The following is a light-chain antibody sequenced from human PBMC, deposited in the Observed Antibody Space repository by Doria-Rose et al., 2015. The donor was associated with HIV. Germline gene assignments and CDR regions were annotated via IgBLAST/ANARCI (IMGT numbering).Light chain of an antibody. V-gene: IGKV4-1*01. Sequence: DIRLTQSPESLGMSLGERATLNCKSNQSLLYTSKNYLAWYQHKPGQPPKLLIYWASTRQSGVPARFSGSGSGTDFTLTISSLEAEGVAVYYCQQYYDTPSFGPGTTVDIK. CDR3: QQYYDTPS. CDR2: WAS. J-gene: IGKJ3*01. CDR1: QSLLYTSKNY.